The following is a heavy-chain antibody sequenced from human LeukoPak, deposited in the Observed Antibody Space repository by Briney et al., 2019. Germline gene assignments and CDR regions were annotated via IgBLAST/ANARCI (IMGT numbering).Heavy chain of an antibody. D-gene: IGHD2-21*02. CDR1: GGSISSYY. CDR3: VRRVVVVTANEKSDVFDV. CDR2: IYHSGST. J-gene: IGHJ3*01. V-gene: IGHV4-59*01. Sequence: PSETLSLTCTVSGGSISSYYWSWIRQPPGKGLEWIGYIYHSGSTNYNPSLKSRVTISVDTSKNQFSLKLSSVTTADTAVYYCVRRVVVVTANEKSDVFDVWGQGTVVTVSS.